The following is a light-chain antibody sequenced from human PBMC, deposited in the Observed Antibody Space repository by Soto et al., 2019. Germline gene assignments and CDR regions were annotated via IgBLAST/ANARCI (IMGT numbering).Light chain of an antibody. Sequence: IGMTQSAATLSLSPGERATLSCRASQSVSSNLAWYQQKPGQAPSLLIFGASTRATGIPARFSGSGSGTEFTLTISSLQSEDFAVYYCQQYNNWPPTFGQGTRLEIK. J-gene: IGKJ5*01. CDR3: QQYNNWPPT. CDR2: GAS. V-gene: IGKV3D-15*01. CDR1: QSVSSN.